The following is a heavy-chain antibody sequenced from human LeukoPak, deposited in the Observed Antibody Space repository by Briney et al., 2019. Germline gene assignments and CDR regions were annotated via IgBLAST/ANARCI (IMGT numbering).Heavy chain of an antibody. Sequence: SVKVSCKASGGTFSSYAISWVRQAPGQGLEWMGGIIPIFGTANYAQKFQGRVTITADESTSTAYMELSSLRSEDTAVYYCARRSLGGSGSYYNVPYFDYWGQGTLVAVSS. CDR2: IIPIFGTA. D-gene: IGHD3-10*01. CDR1: GGTFSSYA. J-gene: IGHJ4*02. V-gene: IGHV1-69*13. CDR3: ARRSLGGSGSYYNVPYFDY.